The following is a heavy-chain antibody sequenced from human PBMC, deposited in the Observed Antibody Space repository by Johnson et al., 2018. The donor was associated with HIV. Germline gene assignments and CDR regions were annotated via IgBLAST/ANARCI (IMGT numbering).Heavy chain of an antibody. CDR2: ISGNGGST. D-gene: IGHD2-15*01. CDR1: GFTFSSYA. CDR3: AKDLPRISTSISAFDI. Sequence: VQLVESGGGLVEPGRSLRLPCAVSGFTFSSYAMSWVRQAPGKGLEWVSAISGNGGSTYYADSVKGRFTISRDNSKNTLYLQMNSLRADDTAVYYCAKDLPRISTSISAFDIWGQGTMVTVSS. J-gene: IGHJ3*02. V-gene: IGHV3-23*04.